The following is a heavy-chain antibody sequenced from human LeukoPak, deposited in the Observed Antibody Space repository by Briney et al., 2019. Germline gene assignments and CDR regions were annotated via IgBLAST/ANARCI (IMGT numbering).Heavy chain of an antibody. CDR2: ISPSGTT. CDR3: ARSPSSGWSFTPFDY. J-gene: IGHJ4*02. V-gene: IGHV4-34*01. Sequence: SETLSLTCAVYGGSFSGYYWSWLRQPPGKGLEWIGEISPSGTTIYNPSLTSGVTISVGTSNNQFSLKLTSVTAADTAVYYCARSPSSGWSFTPFDYWGQGTLVTVSS. CDR1: GGSFSGYY. D-gene: IGHD6-19*01.